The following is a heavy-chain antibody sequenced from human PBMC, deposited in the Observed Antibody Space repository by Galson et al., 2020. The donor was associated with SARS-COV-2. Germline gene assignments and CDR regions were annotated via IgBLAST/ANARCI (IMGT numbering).Heavy chain of an antibody. J-gene: IGHJ4*02. Sequence: SETLSLTCDISGGSISSGGYYWSWLRQLPGKGLEWIGYIYYTGRTYYSPSLKSRVTISLDTSKNQLSLKLTSVTAADTAIYYCARDSSCYSNLDCWGQGTLVTVSS. V-gene: IGHV4-31*11. CDR2: IYYTGRT. CDR3: ARDSSCYSNLDC. CDR1: GGSISSGGYY. D-gene: IGHD2-21*01.